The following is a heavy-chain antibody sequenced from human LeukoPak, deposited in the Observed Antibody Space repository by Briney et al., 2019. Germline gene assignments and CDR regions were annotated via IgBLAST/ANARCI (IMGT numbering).Heavy chain of an antibody. CDR3: ARQAVAADEYNWLDP. D-gene: IGHD6-19*01. V-gene: IGHV5-51*01. J-gene: IGHJ5*02. CDR1: GYSFTSYW. Sequence: GESLKISCKASGYSFTSYWIGWVRQMPGKGLEWMGIIHPGDSDTRYSPSFRGLVTISADKSISTAYLQWSALKASDTAMYYCARQAVAADEYNWLDPWGQGTLVTVSS. CDR2: IHPGDSDT.